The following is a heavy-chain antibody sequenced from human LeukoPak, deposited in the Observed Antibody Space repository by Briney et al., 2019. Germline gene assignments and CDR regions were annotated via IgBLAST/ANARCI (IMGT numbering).Heavy chain of an antibody. CDR2: IWYDGSNK. D-gene: IGHD3-10*01. CDR1: GFTFSSYG. J-gene: IGHJ6*02. Sequence: GRSLRLSCAASGFTFSSYGMHWVRQAPGKGLEWVAVIWYDGSNKYYADSVMGRFTISRDNSKNTLYLQMNSLRAEDTAVYYCARGGEVITMVRGPDMDVWGQGTTVTVSS. CDR3: ARGGEVITMVRGPDMDV. V-gene: IGHV3-33*01.